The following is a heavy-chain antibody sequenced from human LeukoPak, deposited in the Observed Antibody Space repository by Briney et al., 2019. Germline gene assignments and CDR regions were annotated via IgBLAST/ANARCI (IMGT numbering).Heavy chain of an antibody. CDR2: IYYSGST. J-gene: IGHJ6*03. Sequence: PSETLSLTCTVSGGSISSYYWSWIRQPPGKGLEWIGYIYYSGSTNYNPSLKSRVTISVDTSKNQFSLKLSSVTAADTAVYYCARGRADMVRGVIPGYYYYYMDVWGKGTTVTISS. CDR1: GGSISSYY. V-gene: IGHV4-59*01. D-gene: IGHD3-10*01. CDR3: ARGRADMVRGVIPGYYYYYMDV.